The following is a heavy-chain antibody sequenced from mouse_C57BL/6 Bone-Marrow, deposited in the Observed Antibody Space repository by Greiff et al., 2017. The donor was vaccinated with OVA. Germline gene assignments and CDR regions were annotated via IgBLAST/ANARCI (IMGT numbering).Heavy chain of an antibody. D-gene: IGHD2-4*01. CDR3: ARDGDYVPWFAY. Sequence: VKLLESGPELVKPGASVKISCKASGYAFSSSWMNWVKQRPGKGLEWIGRIYPGDGDTNYNGKFKGKATLTADKSSSTAYMQLSSLTSEDSAVYFCARDGDYVPWFAYWGQGTLVTVSA. V-gene: IGHV1-82*01. CDR2: IYPGDGDT. J-gene: IGHJ3*01. CDR1: GYAFSSSW.